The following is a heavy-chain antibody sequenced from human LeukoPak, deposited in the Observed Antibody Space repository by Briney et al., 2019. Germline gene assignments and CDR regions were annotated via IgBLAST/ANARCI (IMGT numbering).Heavy chain of an antibody. V-gene: IGHV1-58*02. J-gene: IGHJ4*02. D-gene: IGHD3-22*01. CDR2: IVVGSGNT. Sequence: SVKVSCKASGFTFTSSAMQWVRQARGQRLEWIGWIVVGSGNTNYAQKFQERVTITRDMSTSTAYMELSSLRSEDTAVYYCAADTFYDSSGYYHQYWGQGTLVTVSS. CDR1: GFTFTSSA. CDR3: AADTFYDSSGYYHQY.